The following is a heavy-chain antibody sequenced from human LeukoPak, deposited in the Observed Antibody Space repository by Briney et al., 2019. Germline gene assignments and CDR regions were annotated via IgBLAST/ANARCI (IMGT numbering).Heavy chain of an antibody. J-gene: IGHJ4*02. Sequence: SGGSLRLSCAASGFTFSSYAMHGVRQAPGKGLEWVAVISYDGSNKYYADSVKGRFTISRDNAKNTLYLQMNSLRTEDTAVYYCARFSGRNWGQETLVTVSS. V-gene: IGHV3-30-3*01. D-gene: IGHD2-15*01. CDR3: ARFSGRN. CDR2: ISYDGSNK. CDR1: GFTFSSYA.